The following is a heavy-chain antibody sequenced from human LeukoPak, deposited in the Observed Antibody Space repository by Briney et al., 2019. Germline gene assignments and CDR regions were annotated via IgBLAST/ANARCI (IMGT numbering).Heavy chain of an antibody. CDR3: ARDIAVAGPPSYIDY. V-gene: IGHV1-2*02. J-gene: IGHJ4*02. D-gene: IGHD6-19*01. Sequence: ASVKVSCKASGYTFTGYYMHWVRQAPGQGLEWMGWINPNSGGTNYAQKFQGRVTMNRDTSISTAYMELSRLRSDDTAVYCCARDIAVAGPPSYIDYWGQGTLVTVSS. CDR2: INPNSGGT. CDR1: GYTFTGYY.